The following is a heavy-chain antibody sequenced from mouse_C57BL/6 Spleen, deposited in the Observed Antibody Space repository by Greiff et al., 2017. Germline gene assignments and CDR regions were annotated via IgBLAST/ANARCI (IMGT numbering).Heavy chain of an antibody. CDR2: IDPSDSYT. CDR1: GYTFTSYW. D-gene: IGHD1-1*02. J-gene: IGHJ3*01. Sequence: VQLQQPGAELVKPGASVKLSCKASGYTFTSYWMQWVKQRPGQGLEWIGEIDPSDSYTNYNQKFTGKATLTVDTSSSTAYMQLSSLTSEDSAVYYCARGVGLPGAYWGQGTLVTVSA. V-gene: IGHV1-50*01. CDR3: ARGVGLPGAY.